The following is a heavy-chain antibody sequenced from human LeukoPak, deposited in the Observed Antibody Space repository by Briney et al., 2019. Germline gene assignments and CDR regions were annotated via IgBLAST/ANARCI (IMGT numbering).Heavy chain of an antibody. CDR2: IYTSGST. CDR1: GGSISSGNNY. J-gene: IGHJ3*02. D-gene: IGHD3-22*01. V-gene: IGHV4-61*02. CDR3: ARDLGYYYDSSGYAFDI. Sequence: SQTLSLTCTVSGGSISSGNNYWGWIRQPAGKGLEWIGLIYTSGSTNYNPSLKSRVTISVDTSKNQFSLKLSSVTAADTAVYYCARDLGYYYDSSGYAFDIWGQGTMVTVSS.